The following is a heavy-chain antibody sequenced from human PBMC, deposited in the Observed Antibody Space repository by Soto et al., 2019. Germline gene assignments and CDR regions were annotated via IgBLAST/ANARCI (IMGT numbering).Heavy chain of an antibody. J-gene: IGHJ4*02. D-gene: IGHD1-26*01. V-gene: IGHV3-11*05. Sequence: QVQLVESGGGLVKPGGSLRLSCAASGFTFSDYYISWIRQAPGKGLEWVSYISSSSSYTNYADSVKGRFTISRDNAKNSLYLQMNSLRAEDTAVYYCASGFIVGATTSDYWGQGTLVTVSS. CDR1: GFTFSDYY. CDR2: ISSSSSYT. CDR3: ASGFIVGATTSDY.